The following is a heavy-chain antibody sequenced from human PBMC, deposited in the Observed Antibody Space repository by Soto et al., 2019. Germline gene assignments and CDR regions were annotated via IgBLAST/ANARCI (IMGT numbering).Heavy chain of an antibody. CDR3: AKDGIVGTTTELDY. CDR2: ISGSGNRI. V-gene: IGHV3-23*01. J-gene: IGHJ4*02. D-gene: IGHD1-26*01. CDR1: GFTFSSYA. Sequence: EVQLLESGGGLVQPGGSLRLSGAASGFTFSSYAMSWVRQAPGKGLGWVSLISGSGNRIYYADSVKGRFTISRDNSKNTLYLQMNSLRAEDTAVYYCAKDGIVGTTTELDYWGQGTLVTVSS.